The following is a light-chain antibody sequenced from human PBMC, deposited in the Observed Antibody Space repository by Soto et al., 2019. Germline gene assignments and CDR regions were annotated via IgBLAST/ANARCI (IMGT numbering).Light chain of an antibody. Sequence: EIVLTQSPGTLSLSPGERATLSCRASQIVGGDTLAWFQQRHGQAPRLVIYGASNRAAGIPDRFSGSGSGTDFTLTVSRLEPEDFAMYYCQQYHWAPDTFGQGTRLEMK. CDR3: QQYHWAPDT. CDR2: GAS. CDR1: QIVGGDT. J-gene: IGKJ5*01. V-gene: IGKV3-20*01.